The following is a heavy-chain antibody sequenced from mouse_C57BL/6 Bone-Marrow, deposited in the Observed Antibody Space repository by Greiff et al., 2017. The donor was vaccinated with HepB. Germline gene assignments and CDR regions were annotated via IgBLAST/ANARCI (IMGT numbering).Heavy chain of an antibody. J-gene: IGHJ1*03. Sequence: VQLQQSGPGLVKPSQSLSLTCSVTGYSITSGYYWNWIRQFPGNKLEWMGYISYDGSNNYNPSLKNRISITRDTSKNQFFLKLNSVTTEDTATYDCARDSYYGSSHWYFDVWGTGTTVTVSS. D-gene: IGHD1-1*01. CDR1: GYSITSGYY. CDR3: ARDSYYGSSHWYFDV. CDR2: ISYDGSN. V-gene: IGHV3-6*01.